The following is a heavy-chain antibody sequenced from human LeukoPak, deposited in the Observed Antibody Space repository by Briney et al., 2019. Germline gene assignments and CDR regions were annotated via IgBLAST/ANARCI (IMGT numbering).Heavy chain of an antibody. J-gene: IGHJ5*02. CDR2: INPNSGGT. CDR1: GYTFTGYY. Sequence: EASVKVSCKASGYTFTGYYMHWVRQAPGQGLEWMGWINPNSGGTNYAQKFQGRVTMTRDTSISTAYMELSRLRSDDTAVYYCARNLQRIVKYQLLLEAWGQGTLVTVSS. CDR3: ARNLQRIVKYQLLLEA. V-gene: IGHV1-2*02. D-gene: IGHD2-2*01.